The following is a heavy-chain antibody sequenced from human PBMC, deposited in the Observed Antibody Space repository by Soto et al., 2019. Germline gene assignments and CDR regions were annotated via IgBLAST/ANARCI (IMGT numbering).Heavy chain of an antibody. CDR2: IYYSGST. Sequence: TLSLTCTVSGGAISSCGYYWSWIRQHPGKGLEWIGYIYYSGSTYYNPSLKSRVTISVDTSKNQFSLKLSSVTAADTAVYYCASEHFAAGVTFDYWGQGTLVTAPQ. CDR3: ASEHFAAGVTFDY. CDR1: GGAISSCGYY. V-gene: IGHV4-31*03. D-gene: IGHD2-15*01. J-gene: IGHJ4*02.